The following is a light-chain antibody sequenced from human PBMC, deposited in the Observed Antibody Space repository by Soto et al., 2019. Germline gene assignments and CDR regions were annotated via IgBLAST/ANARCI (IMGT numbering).Light chain of an antibody. CDR2: GAS. V-gene: IGKV3-20*01. Sequence: EIVLTQSPGTLSLSPRERATLSCRASQSVSSTYLAWYQQKPGQAPRLLIYGASSRATGIPDRFSGSGSGTDFTLTLSRLEPEDFAVYYCQQYGSSPLFAFGPGTKVEI. J-gene: IGKJ3*01. CDR3: QQYGSSPLFA. CDR1: QSVSSTY.